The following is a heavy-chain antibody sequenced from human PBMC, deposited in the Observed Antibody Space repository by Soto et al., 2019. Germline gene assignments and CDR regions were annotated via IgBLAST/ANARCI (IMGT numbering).Heavy chain of an antibody. D-gene: IGHD6-6*01. J-gene: IGHJ6*02. CDR1: GFTFSSYA. CDR3: AKLDSSSSSGTSFWYYYYGMDV. Sequence: GGSLRLSCAASGFTFSSYAMSWVRQAPGKGLEWVSAISGSGGSTYYADSVKGRFTISRDNSKNTLYLQMNSLRAEDTAVYYCAKLDSSSSSGTSFWYYYYGMDVWGQGTTVTVSS. CDR2: ISGSGGST. V-gene: IGHV3-23*01.